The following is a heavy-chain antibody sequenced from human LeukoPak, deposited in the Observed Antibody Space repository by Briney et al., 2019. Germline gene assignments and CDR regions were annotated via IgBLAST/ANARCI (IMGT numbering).Heavy chain of an antibody. D-gene: IGHD6-13*01. CDR1: GFTFSSYW. V-gene: IGHV3-7*01. J-gene: IGHJ4*02. Sequence: PGGSLRLSCAASGFTFSSYWMSWVRQAPGKGLEWVANIKQDGSEKYYVDSVKGRFTISRDNAKNSLYLQMNSLRAEDTAVYYCARVGVFSSSWLLRWGQGTLVTVSS. CDR3: ARVGVFSSSWLLR. CDR2: IKQDGSEK.